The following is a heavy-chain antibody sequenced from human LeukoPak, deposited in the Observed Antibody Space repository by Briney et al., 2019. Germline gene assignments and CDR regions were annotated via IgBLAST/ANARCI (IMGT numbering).Heavy chain of an antibody. CDR1: GYTFTSYD. Sequence: ASVKVSCKASGYTFTSYDINWVRQATGQGLEWMGWMNPNSGNTGYAQKFQGRVTMTRNTSISTAYMELSSLRSEDTAVYYCARVGLELLWFGELFFDYWGQGTLVTVSS. J-gene: IGHJ4*02. V-gene: IGHV1-8*01. D-gene: IGHD3-10*01. CDR2: MNPNSGNT. CDR3: ARVGLELLWFGELFFDY.